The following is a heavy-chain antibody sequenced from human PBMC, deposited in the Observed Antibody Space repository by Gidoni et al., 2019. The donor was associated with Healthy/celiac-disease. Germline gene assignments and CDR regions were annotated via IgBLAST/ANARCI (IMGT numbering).Heavy chain of an antibody. CDR1: GFTFSSYG. J-gene: IGHJ4*02. D-gene: IGHD6-13*01. Sequence: EVQLLESGGCLVQPGGSLRLSCAASGFTFSSYGISWVRQAPGKGLEWVSAISGSGGSTYYADSVKGRFTISRDNSKNTLYLQMNSLRAEDTAVYYCAKDSSAADPFDYWGQGTLVTVSS. CDR3: AKDSSAADPFDY. CDR2: ISGSGGST. V-gene: IGHV3-23*01.